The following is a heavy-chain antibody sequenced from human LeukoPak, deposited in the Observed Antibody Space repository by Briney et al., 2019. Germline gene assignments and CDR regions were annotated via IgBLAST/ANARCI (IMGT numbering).Heavy chain of an antibody. CDR3: ARVLGSLAEWLLNPSDY. J-gene: IGHJ4*02. Sequence: GGSLRLSCAASGFTFTTYSMTWVRQAPGKGLEWVSSISSSSSYIYYADSVKGRFTISRDNAKNSLYLQMNSLRAEDTAVYYCARVLGSLAEWLLNPSDYWGQGTLVTVSS. CDR1: GFTFTTYS. D-gene: IGHD3-3*01. V-gene: IGHV3-21*01. CDR2: ISSSSSYI.